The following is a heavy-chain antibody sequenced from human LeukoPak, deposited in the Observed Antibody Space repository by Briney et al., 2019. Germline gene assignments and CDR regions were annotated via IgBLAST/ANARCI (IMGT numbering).Heavy chain of an antibody. CDR1: GGSISSGGYY. CDR2: IYHSGST. D-gene: IGHD1-26*01. CDR3: ARDDRYSGSFFFDY. J-gene: IGHJ4*02. V-gene: IGHV4-39*07. Sequence: SETLSLTCTVSGGSISSGGYYWSWIRQPPGKGLEWIGEIYHSGSTNYNPSLKSRVTISVDKSKNQFSLKLSSVTAADTAVYYCARDDRYSGSFFFDYWGQGTLVTVSS.